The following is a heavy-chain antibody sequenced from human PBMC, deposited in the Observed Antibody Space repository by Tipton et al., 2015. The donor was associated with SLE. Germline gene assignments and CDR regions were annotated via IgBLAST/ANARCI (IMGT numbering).Heavy chain of an antibody. V-gene: IGHV4-39*07. D-gene: IGHD6-13*01. J-gene: IGHJ5*02. CDR1: GASISSSGYY. CDR2: IYYSGST. Sequence: TLSLTCSVSGASISSSGYYWGWIRQPPGKGLEWIGSIYYSGSTYYNPSLKSRVTISVDTSKNQFSLKLSSVTAADTAVYYCARHARSSSWYPPFDPWGQGTLVTVSS. CDR3: ARHARSSSWYPPFDP.